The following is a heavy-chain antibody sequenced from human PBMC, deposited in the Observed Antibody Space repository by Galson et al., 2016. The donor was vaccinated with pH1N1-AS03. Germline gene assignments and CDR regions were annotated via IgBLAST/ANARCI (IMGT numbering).Heavy chain of an antibody. CDR1: GGTFITYA. CDR3: ARDPDRSGSGTSFDY. V-gene: IGHV1-69*06. Sequence: SVKVSCKAHGGTFITYAISWVRQAPGQGLEWMGGLTPAFDTEVYPQKYQGRVTITADRSTSTASMELSTLRSEDTAFYFCARDPDRSGSGTSFDYWGQGTLVTVSS. D-gene: IGHD3-10*01. J-gene: IGHJ4*02. CDR2: LTPAFDTE.